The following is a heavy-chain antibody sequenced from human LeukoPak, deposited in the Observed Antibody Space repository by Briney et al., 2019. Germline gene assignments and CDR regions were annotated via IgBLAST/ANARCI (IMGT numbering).Heavy chain of an antibody. D-gene: IGHD1-26*01. CDR2: IYPGDSDT. V-gene: IGHV5-51*01. CDR3: ARHKVVGSTIVAFDM. CDR1: EYSFTNYW. Sequence: GESLKISFKGSEYSFTNYWIGWVCQMPGKGLEWMGIIYPGDSDTRYSPSFQGQVTISADKSVSTAYLQWSSLKPYLSDMYNCARHKVVGSTIVAFDMWGQGTMVTVSS. J-gene: IGHJ3*02.